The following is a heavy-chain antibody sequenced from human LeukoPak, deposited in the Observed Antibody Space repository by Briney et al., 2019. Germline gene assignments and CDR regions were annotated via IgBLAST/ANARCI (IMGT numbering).Heavy chain of an antibody. V-gene: IGHV3-11*04. CDR2: ISSSGSTI. D-gene: IGHD6-13*01. Sequence: GGSLRLSCAASGVTFSDYYMSWIRQAPGKGLEWVSYISSSGSTIYYADSVKGRFTISRDNAKNSLYLQMNSLRAEHTAVYYCARAPHGAAAGTESYYYYYMDVWGKGTTVTVSS. J-gene: IGHJ6*03. CDR3: ARAPHGAAAGTESYYYYYMDV. CDR1: GVTFSDYY.